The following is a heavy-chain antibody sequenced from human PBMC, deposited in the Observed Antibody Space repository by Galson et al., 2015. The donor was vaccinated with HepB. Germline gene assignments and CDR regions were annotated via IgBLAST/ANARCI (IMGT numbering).Heavy chain of an antibody. Sequence: VKVSCKASGYTFSSYGFNWVRQAPGQGLEWMGWVTTDNTKTNYAQKFQGRVTMTADTSTSTAYMELRSLRSDDTAVYYCAGPISGYSDFEMWGQGTMVTVSS. J-gene: IGHJ3*02. CDR3: AGPISGYSDFEM. CDR2: VTTDNTKT. CDR1: GYTFSSYG. V-gene: IGHV1-18*04. D-gene: IGHD3-22*01.